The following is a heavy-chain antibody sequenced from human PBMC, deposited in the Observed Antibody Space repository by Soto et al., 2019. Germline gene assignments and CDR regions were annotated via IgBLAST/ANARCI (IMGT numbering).Heavy chain of an antibody. D-gene: IGHD3-3*01. CDR3: AKGGLPYYDFWSGYYDWFDP. CDR2: ISGSGGST. J-gene: IGHJ5*02. V-gene: IGHV3-23*01. Sequence: LRLSCAASGFTFSSYAMSWVRQAPGKGLEWVSAISGSGGSTYYADSVKGRFTISRDNSKNTLYLQMNSLRAEDTAVYYCAKGGLPYYDFWSGYYDWFDPWGQGTLVTVSS. CDR1: GFTFSSYA.